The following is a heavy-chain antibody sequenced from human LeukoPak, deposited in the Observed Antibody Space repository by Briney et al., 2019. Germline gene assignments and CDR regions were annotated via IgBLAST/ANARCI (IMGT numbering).Heavy chain of an antibody. CDR2: INPNSGGT. J-gene: IGHJ4*02. D-gene: IGHD4-17*01. V-gene: IGHV1-2*02. CDR3: ARDDTSPYGDYAFGS. CDR1: GYTFTGYY. Sequence: ASVKVSCKASGYTFTGYYMHWVRQAPGQGLEWMGWINPNSGGTNYAQKFQGRVTMTRDTSISTAYMELSRLRSDDTAVYYCARDDTSPYGDYAFGSWGQGTLVTVSS.